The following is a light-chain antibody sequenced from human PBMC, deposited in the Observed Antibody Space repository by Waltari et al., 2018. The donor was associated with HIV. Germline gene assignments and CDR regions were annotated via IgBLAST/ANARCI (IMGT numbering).Light chain of an antibody. Sequence: QSVLTQPPSVSGAPGQRVTISCTGSSSNIGAGYEVHWYQQLPGTGPKLLIYDINNRASGVPDRFSGSKSGTSASLAITGLQAEDEADYYCQSYDSSLSGVLFGGGTKLTVL. V-gene: IGLV1-40*01. J-gene: IGLJ2*01. CDR1: SSNIGAGYE. CDR2: DIN. CDR3: QSYDSSLSGVL.